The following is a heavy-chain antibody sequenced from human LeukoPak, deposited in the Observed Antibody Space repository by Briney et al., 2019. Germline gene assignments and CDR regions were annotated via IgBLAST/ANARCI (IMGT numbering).Heavy chain of an antibody. CDR1: GFTFDDYA. Sequence: GRSLRLSCAASGFTFDDYAMHWVRQAPGKGLEWVSGISWNSGSIGYADSVKGRFTISRDNAKNSLYLQMISLRAEDMALYYCAKAGLNGDYVDYWGQGTLVTVSS. J-gene: IGHJ4*02. CDR2: ISWNSGSI. V-gene: IGHV3-9*03. D-gene: IGHD4-17*01. CDR3: AKAGLNGDYVDY.